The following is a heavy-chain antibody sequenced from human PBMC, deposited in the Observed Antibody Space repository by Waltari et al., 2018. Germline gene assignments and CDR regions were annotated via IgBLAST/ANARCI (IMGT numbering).Heavy chain of an antibody. CDR1: GYSFTSYW. V-gene: IGHV5-51*01. Sequence: EVQLVQSGAEVKKPGESLKISCKGSGYSFTSYWIGWVRQMPGKGLEWMGIIYPGDSDTRYSPSFQGQVTISADKSISTAYLQWSSLKASDTAMYYCARHMVYCTGGVCSGPFDYWGQGTLVTVSS. J-gene: IGHJ4*02. D-gene: IGHD2-8*02. CDR2: IYPGDSDT. CDR3: ARHMVYCTGGVCSGPFDY.